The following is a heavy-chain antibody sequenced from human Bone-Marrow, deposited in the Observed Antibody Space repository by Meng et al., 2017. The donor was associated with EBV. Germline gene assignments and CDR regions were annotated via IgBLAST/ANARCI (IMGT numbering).Heavy chain of an antibody. V-gene: IGHV4-34*01. CDR3: ASLGYCSGGDCHRVA. CDR2: INHSGST. J-gene: IGHJ5*02. D-gene: IGHD2-15*01. Sequence: QVQLQQWGAGLLKPSETLSLTCAVYGGSFSGYYWSWIRQPPGKGLEWIGEINHSGSTNYNPSLKSRITVSVDTSKNQFSLRVDSVTAADTAVYYRASLGYCSGGDCHRVAWGQGALVTVSS. CDR1: GGSFSGYY.